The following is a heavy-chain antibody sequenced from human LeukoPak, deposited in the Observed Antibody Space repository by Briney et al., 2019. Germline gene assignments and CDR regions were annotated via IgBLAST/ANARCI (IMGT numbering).Heavy chain of an antibody. J-gene: IGHJ4*02. D-gene: IGHD3-16*01. Sequence: GASVKVSCKASGYTFTGYYMHWVRQAPGQGLEWMGWINPNSGGTNYAQKFQGRVTMTRDTSISTAYMELSRLRSDDTAVYYCARLGDDYVWGSGGHWGQGALVTVSS. V-gene: IGHV1-2*02. CDR2: INPNSGGT. CDR3: ARLGDDYVWGSGGH. CDR1: GYTFTGYY.